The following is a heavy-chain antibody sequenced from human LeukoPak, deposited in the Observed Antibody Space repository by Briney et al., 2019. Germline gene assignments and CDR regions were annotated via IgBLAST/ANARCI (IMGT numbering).Heavy chain of an antibody. CDR2: INPSGGST. CDR3: ARGPENDGVPHWFDP. D-gene: IGHD1-1*01. J-gene: IGHJ5*02. CDR1: GYTFTSYY. V-gene: IGHV1-46*03. Sequence: ASVKVSCKASGYTFTSYYMQWVRQAPGQGLEWMGIINPSGGSTSYAQKFQGRVTMTRDTSTSTVSMELSSLRSEDTAVYYCARGPENDGVPHWFDPWGQGTLVTVSS.